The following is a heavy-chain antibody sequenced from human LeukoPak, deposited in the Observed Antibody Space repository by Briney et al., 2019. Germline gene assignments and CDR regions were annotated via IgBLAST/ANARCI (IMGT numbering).Heavy chain of an antibody. CDR1: GFTVSSNY. J-gene: IGHJ4*02. Sequence: TGGSLRLSCAASGFTVSSNYMSWVRQAPGKGLEWVSFIYSGGSTYYADSVKGRFTISRDNSKNTLFLQMNSLRVEDTAVYYCAKGGGWLYYFDYWGQGTLVTVSS. D-gene: IGHD6-19*01. V-gene: IGHV3-53*01. CDR3: AKGGGWLYYFDY. CDR2: IYSGGST.